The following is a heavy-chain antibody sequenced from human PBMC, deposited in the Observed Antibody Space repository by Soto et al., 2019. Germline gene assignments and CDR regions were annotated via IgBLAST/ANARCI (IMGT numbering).Heavy chain of an antibody. Sequence: GASVKVSFKASGYTFTSYYMHWVRQAPGQGLEWMGIINPSGGSTSYAQKFQGRVTMTRDTSTSTVYMELSSLRSEDTAVYYCARPRRSVDYFDYWGQGTLVTVSS. CDR3: ARPRRSVDYFDY. V-gene: IGHV1-46*01. CDR2: INPSGGST. CDR1: GYTFTSYY. D-gene: IGHD6-6*01. J-gene: IGHJ4*02.